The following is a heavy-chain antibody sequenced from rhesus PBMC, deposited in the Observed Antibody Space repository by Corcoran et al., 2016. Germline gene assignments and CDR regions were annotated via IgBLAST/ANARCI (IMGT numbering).Heavy chain of an antibody. V-gene: IGHV4S7*01. J-gene: IGHJ4*01. CDR1: GYSISSGYY. Sequence: QVQLQESGPGLVKPSETLSLTCAVSGYSISSGYYCGWIRQPPGKGLEWIGRIYGSSGSTSYNPSLKSRVTISTDTSKNQFSLKLSSVTAADTAVYYCARRLATVTLSYFDYWGQGVLVTVSS. D-gene: IGHD5-36*02. CDR2: IYGSSGST. CDR3: ARRLATVTLSYFDY.